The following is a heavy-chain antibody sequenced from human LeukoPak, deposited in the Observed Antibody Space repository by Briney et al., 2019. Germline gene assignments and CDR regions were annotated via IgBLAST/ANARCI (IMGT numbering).Heavy chain of an antibody. J-gene: IGHJ5*02. V-gene: IGHV4-39*01. CDR3: ALTEWLLLGWFDP. Sequence: SETLSLTCTVSGGSISSSSYYWGWIRQPPGKGLEWIGSIYYSGSTYYNPSLKRRVTISVDTSKNQFSVKLSSVTAADTAVYYCALTEWLLLGWFDPWGQGTLVTVSS. CDR2: IYYSGST. D-gene: IGHD3-22*01. CDR1: GGSISSSSYY.